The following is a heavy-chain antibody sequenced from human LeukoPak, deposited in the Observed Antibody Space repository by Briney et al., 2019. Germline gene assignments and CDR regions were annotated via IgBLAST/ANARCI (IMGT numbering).Heavy chain of an antibody. J-gene: IGHJ4*02. V-gene: IGHV3-48*03. CDR1: GFTFSSYE. Sequence: GGSLRLSCAASGFTFSSYEMNWVRQAPGKGLEWVSYISTSGSTIYYADPVKGRFTISRDNSKNMLYLQMNSLQAEDTAVYYCAKRLVGTTSGGPFDYWGQGTLFIVSS. D-gene: IGHD1-26*01. CDR2: ISTSGSTI. CDR3: AKRLVGTTSGGPFDY.